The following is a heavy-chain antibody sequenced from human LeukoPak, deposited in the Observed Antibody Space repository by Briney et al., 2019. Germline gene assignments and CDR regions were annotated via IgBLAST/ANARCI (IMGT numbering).Heavy chain of an antibody. CDR2: ISISGGSA. CDR1: ECTFSTDA. D-gene: IGHD3-10*01. Sequence: GGSLRVSCEASECTFSTDAMSWGRQAQEKRMEWVSGISISGGSAYYADSVKGRVTVSRENSKRALYLQMNRLRTEDTAVYYRAKDRDLLFAHCWFDPWGQGTLVTASS. CDR3: AKDRDLLFAHCWFDP. J-gene: IGHJ5*02. V-gene: IGHV3-23*01.